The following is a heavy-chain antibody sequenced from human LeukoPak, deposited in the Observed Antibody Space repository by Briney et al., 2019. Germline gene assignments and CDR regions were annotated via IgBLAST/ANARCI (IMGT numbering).Heavy chain of an antibody. Sequence: GGYLRLSCEVSGLTFSTYWMTWVRQAPGKGLEWVSVISGSGGSTSYADSVKGRFTISRDNSKNTLYLQMNSLRAEDTAVYYCAKEVVARLGDYWGQGTLVTVSS. J-gene: IGHJ4*02. CDR2: ISGSGGST. CDR1: GLTFSTYW. D-gene: IGHD1-1*01. CDR3: AKEVVARLGDY. V-gene: IGHV3-23*01.